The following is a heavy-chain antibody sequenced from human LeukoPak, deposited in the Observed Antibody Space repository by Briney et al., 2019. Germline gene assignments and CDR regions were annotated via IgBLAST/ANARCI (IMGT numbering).Heavy chain of an antibody. CDR3: AKHIRSGSYSGIDY. CDR2: ISGSGGST. D-gene: IGHD1-26*01. CDR1: GFTFSSYA. Sequence: QPGGSLRLSCAASGFTFSSYAMSWVRQAPGKGLEWVSAISGSGGSTYYADSVKGRFTISRDNSKNTQYLQMNSLRAEDTAVYYCAKHIRSGSYSGIDYWGQGTLVTVSS. J-gene: IGHJ4*02. V-gene: IGHV3-23*01.